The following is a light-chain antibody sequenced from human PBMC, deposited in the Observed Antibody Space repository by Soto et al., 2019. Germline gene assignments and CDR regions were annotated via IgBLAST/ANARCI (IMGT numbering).Light chain of an antibody. CDR2: GTS. Sequence: EIVVTQSPATLSVSPGERATLSCRASQRISNTVAWYQQKRGQAPRLLIYGTSTRATGIPARFSGSGAGTEFSLSISSLQPGEFAVYYCQHYNNRPVITFGGGTTGEIK. V-gene: IGKV3-15*01. CDR1: QRISNT. J-gene: IGKJ4*01. CDR3: QHYNNRPVIT.